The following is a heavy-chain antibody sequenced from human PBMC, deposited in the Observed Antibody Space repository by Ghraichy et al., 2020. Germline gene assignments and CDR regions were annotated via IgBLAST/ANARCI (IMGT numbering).Heavy chain of an antibody. Sequence: ETLSLTCEASGFPFSSYAMSWVRQAPGKGLEWVSTISGNSGSTYFADSVKGRFTISRDNSKNTLYLQMNSLRADDTAVYYCAKYRWELQRFDDWGQGTLVTVSS. V-gene: IGHV3-23*01. CDR3: AKYRWELQRFDD. CDR1: GFPFSSYA. J-gene: IGHJ4*02. CDR2: ISGNSGST. D-gene: IGHD1-26*01.